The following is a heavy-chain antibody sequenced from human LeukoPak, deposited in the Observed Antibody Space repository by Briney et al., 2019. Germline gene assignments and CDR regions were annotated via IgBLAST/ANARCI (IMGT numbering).Heavy chain of an antibody. Sequence: GGSLRLSCAASGFTFDDYAMHWVRQAPGKGLEWVSGISWNSGSIGYADSVKGRFTISRDNAKNSLYLQMNSVRAEDTALYYCAKDSAAAREWLSWFDPWGQGTLVTVSS. D-gene: IGHD3-3*01. J-gene: IGHJ5*02. CDR1: GFTFDDYA. V-gene: IGHV3-9*01. CDR3: AKDSAAAREWLSWFDP. CDR2: ISWNSGSI.